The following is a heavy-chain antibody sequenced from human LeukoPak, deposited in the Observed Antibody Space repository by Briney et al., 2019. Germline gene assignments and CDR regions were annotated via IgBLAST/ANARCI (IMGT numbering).Heavy chain of an antibody. J-gene: IGHJ4*02. V-gene: IGHV3-23*01. D-gene: IGHD3-9*01. CDR2: ISGSGGST. Sequence: GGSLRLSCAASGFTFSSYAMSWVRQAPGKGLEWVSAISGSGGSTYYADSVKGRFTISRDNSKNTLYLQMNSLRAEDTAVYYRAKAHHWLFKFDYWGQGTLVTVSS. CDR3: AKAHHWLFKFDY. CDR1: GFTFSSYA.